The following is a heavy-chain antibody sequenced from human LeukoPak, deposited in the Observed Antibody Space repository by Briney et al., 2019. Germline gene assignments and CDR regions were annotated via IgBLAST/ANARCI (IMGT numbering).Heavy chain of an antibody. CDR2: IYPADSDI. D-gene: IGHD2-15*01. CDR3: ARQEYCSGGSCYTWFDP. J-gene: IGHJ5*02. CDR1: GSRINNYW. V-gene: IGHV5-51*01. Sequence: GGSLQISCQGSGSRINNYWIGWVRQAPGKGLEWMGIIYPADSDIRYSPSFQGQVTISADKSISTAYLQWSSLKASDTAMYYCARQEYCSGGSCYTWFDPWGQGTLVIVSS.